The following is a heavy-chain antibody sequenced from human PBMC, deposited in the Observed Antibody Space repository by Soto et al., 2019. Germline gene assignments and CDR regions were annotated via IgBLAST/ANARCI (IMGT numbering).Heavy chain of an antibody. Sequence: ASVKVSCKASRYTFTSYDINCVRQATGQGLEWMGWMNPNSGNTGYAQKFQGRVTMTRNTSISTAYMELSSLRSEDTAVYYCARGRGYSYGYAFDPWGQGTLVTVSS. D-gene: IGHD5-18*01. CDR2: MNPNSGNT. CDR3: ARGRGYSYGYAFDP. CDR1: RYTFTSYD. V-gene: IGHV1-8*01. J-gene: IGHJ5*02.